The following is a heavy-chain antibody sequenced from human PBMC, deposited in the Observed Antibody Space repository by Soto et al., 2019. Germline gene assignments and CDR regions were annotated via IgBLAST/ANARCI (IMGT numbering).Heavy chain of an antibody. CDR2: ISSSSSYI. CDR3: ARDDCSSTSCYRMDV. D-gene: IGHD2-2*02. V-gene: IGHV3-21*01. CDR1: GFTVSSYR. Sequence: SISCAACGFTVSSYRMNWVRQAPGKGLEWVSSISSSSSYIYYADSVKGRFTISRDNAKNSLYLQMNSLRAEDTAVYYCARDDCSSTSCYRMDVWGQGTTVTGSS. J-gene: IGHJ6*02.